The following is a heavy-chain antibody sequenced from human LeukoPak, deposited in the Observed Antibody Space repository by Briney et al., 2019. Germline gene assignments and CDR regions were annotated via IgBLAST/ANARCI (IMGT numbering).Heavy chain of an antibody. CDR2: IIPIFGTA. J-gene: IGHJ3*02. CDR3: ASSCGGDCRTRGYDAFDI. D-gene: IGHD2-21*02. Sequence: SVKVSCKASGGTFSSYAISWVRQAPGQGLEWMGGIIPIFGTANYAQKFQGRVTITTDESTSTAYMELSSLRSEDTAVYYCASSCGGDCRTRGYDAFDIWGQGTMVTVSS. CDR1: GGTFSSYA. V-gene: IGHV1-69*05.